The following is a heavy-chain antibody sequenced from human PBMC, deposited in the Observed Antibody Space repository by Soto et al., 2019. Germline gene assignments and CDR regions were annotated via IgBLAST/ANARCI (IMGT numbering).Heavy chain of an antibody. CDR2: ISGVGGST. Sequence: PGGSLRLSCAASGFTFSSYAMSWVRQAPGKGLEWVSTISGVGGSTYYADSVKGRFTISRDNSKNTLSLQMNSLRAEDTAVYYCQNFNFVSPYGSSNRCYGAFDIWGQGTMVTVSS. CDR3: QNFNFVSPYGSSNRCYGAFDI. V-gene: IGHV3-23*01. J-gene: IGHJ3*02. D-gene: IGHD2-2*01. CDR1: GFTFSSYA.